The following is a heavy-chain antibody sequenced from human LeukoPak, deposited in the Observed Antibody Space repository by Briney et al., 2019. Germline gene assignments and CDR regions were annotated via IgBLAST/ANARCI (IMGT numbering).Heavy chain of an antibody. CDR2: IKQDGSEK. CDR3: ARGQRRHTDMAPSFDY. V-gene: IGHV3-7*01. J-gene: IGHJ4*02. D-gene: IGHD5-18*01. Sequence: GGSLRLSCAASGFTFSSYWMSRVRQAPGKGLEWVANIKQDGSEKYYVDSVKGRFTISRDNAKNSLYLQMNSLRAEDTAVYYCARGQRRHTDMAPSFDYWGQGTLVTVSS. CDR1: GFTFSSYW.